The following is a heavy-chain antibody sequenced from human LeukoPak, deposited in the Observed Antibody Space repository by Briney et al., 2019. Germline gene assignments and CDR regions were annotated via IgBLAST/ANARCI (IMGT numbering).Heavy chain of an antibody. CDR3: ARVRILSSSAYYLDC. CDR1: GFTFSGYS. V-gene: IGHV3-48*02. Sequence: GGPLRLSCAASGFTFSGYSMNWVRQAPGKGLEWVSYISSSSSTIYYADSVKGRFTISRDNAKNSLYLQMNSLRDEDTAVYYCARVRILSSSAYYLDCWGQGTLVTVST. D-gene: IGHD3-9*01. CDR2: ISSSSSTI. J-gene: IGHJ4*02.